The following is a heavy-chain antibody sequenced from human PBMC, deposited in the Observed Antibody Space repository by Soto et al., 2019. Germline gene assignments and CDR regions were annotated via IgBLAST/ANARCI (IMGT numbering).Heavy chain of an antibody. Sequence: SETLSLTCTVSGGSISSSSYYWGWIRQPPGKGLEWIGSIYYSGSTYYNPSLKSRVTISVDTSKNQFSLKLSSVTAADTAVYYCANQVPAATFYYYGMDVWGQGTTVTV. CDR3: ANQVPAATFYYYGMDV. CDR1: GGSISSSSYY. V-gene: IGHV4-39*01. J-gene: IGHJ6*02. CDR2: IYYSGST. D-gene: IGHD2-2*01.